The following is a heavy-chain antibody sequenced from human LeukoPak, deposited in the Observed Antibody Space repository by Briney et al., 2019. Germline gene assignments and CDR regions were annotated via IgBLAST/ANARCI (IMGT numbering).Heavy chain of an antibody. CDR2: INHSGST. V-gene: IGHV4-34*01. Sequence: PSETLSLTCAVYGGSFSGYYWSWIRQPPGKGLECIGEINHSGSTNYNPSLKSRVTISVDTSKNQFSLKLSSVTAADTAVYYCARGGMGVLRYFAGWGQGTLVTVSS. CDR1: GGSFSGYY. CDR3: ARGGMGVLRYFAG. D-gene: IGHD3-9*01. J-gene: IGHJ4*02.